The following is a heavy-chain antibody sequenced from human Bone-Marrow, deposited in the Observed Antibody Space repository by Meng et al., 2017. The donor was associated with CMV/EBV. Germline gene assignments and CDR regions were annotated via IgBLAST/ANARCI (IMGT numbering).Heavy chain of an antibody. D-gene: IGHD2-2*01. Sequence: YTFTSYYRHWVRQAPGQGLEWMGIINPSGGSTSYAQKFQGRVTMTRDTSTSTVYMELSSLRSEDTAVYYCARGNIVVVPAAMCYFDYWGQGTLVTVSS. CDR2: INPSGGST. V-gene: IGHV1-46*01. CDR1: YTFTSYY. CDR3: ARGNIVVVPAAMCYFDY. J-gene: IGHJ4*02.